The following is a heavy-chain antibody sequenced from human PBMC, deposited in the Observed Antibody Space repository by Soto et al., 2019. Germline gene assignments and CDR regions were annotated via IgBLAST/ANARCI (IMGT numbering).Heavy chain of an antibody. V-gene: IGHV4-59*08. CDR3: ARHDSSYYVSGYNWFDP. J-gene: IGHJ5*02. CDR1: GGSISSYY. CDR2: IYYSGST. Sequence: SETLSLTCTVSGGSISSYYWSWIRQPPGKGLEWIGYIYYSGSTNYNPSLKSRVTISVDTSKNQFSLKLSSVTAADTAVYYCARHDSSYYVSGYNWFDPWGQGTLVTVSS. D-gene: IGHD3-10*01.